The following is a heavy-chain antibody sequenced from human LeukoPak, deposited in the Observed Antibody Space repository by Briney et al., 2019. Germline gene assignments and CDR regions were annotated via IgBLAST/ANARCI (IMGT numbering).Heavy chain of an antibody. J-gene: IGHJ4*02. CDR2: IYYSGST. CDR1: GGSISSSSYY. V-gene: IGHV4-39*01. Sequence: SETLSLTCTVSGGSISSSSYYWGWIRQPPGKGLEWIGSIYYSGSTYYNPPLKSRVTISVDTSKDQFSPKLSSVTAADTAVYYCARHITIFGVVIKGGSYYFDYWGQGTLVTVSS. CDR3: ARHITIFGVVIKGGSYYFDY. D-gene: IGHD3-3*01.